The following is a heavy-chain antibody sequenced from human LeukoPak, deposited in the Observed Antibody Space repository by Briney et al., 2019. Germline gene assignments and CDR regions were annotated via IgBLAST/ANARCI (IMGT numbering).Heavy chain of an antibody. CDR2: IEQDGSEK. CDR3: AKSLTGWPSYYFDY. Sequence: GGSLRLSCAASGFTFSNYWMTWVRQAPGKGLEWVGNIEQDGSEKYYVDSVKGRFTISRDNAKNSLYLQMISLRAEDTAVYYCAKSLTGWPSYYFDYWGQGTLVTVSS. D-gene: IGHD1-14*01. V-gene: IGHV3-7*03. J-gene: IGHJ4*02. CDR1: GFTFSNYW.